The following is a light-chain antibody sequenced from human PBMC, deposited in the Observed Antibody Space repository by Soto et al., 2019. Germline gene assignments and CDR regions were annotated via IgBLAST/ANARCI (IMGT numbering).Light chain of an antibody. CDR3: MSYATTESV. V-gene: IGLV1-40*01. CDR1: SSNIGAGYS. J-gene: IGLJ2*01. Sequence: QSVLTQPPSVSGAPGQRVTISCTGRSSNIGAGYSVNWFQLLPGAAPKLLIFSNTLRPSGVPDRFCGSRYATSASLAITGLQAKDEGDFYCMSYATTESVFGGGTKVTVL. CDR2: SNT.